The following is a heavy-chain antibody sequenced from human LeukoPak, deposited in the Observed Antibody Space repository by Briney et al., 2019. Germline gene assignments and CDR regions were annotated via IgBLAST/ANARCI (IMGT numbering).Heavy chain of an antibody. D-gene: IGHD3-22*01. CDR2: INPNSGGT. CDR3: ARERGVYDSSVYYYYGMDV. V-gene: IGHV1-2*02. CDR1: GYTSTGYY. J-gene: IGHJ6*02. Sequence: ASVKVSCKASGYTSTGYYMHWVRQAPGQGLEWMGWINPNSGGTNYAQKFQGRVTMTRDTSISTAYMELSRLRSDDTAVYYCARERGVYDSSVYYYYGMDVWGQGTTVTVSS.